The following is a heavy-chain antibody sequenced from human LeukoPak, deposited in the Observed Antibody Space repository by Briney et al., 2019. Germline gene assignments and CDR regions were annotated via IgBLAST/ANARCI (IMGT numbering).Heavy chain of an antibody. V-gene: IGHV7-4-1*02. CDR2: INTNTGNP. J-gene: IGHJ3*02. CDR3: ARARSVYYRDAFDI. D-gene: IGHD3-22*01. Sequence: ASVKVSCKASGYTFTSYSMNWVRQAPGQGLEYMGWINTNTGNPTYAQGFTGRFVFSLDTSVSTAYLQISSLKAEDTAVYYCARARSVYYRDAFDIWGQGTMVTVSS. CDR1: GYTFTSYS.